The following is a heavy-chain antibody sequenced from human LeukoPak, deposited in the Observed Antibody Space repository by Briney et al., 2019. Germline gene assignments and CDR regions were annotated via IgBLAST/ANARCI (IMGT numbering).Heavy chain of an antibody. Sequence: GGSLRLSCAASGFTFDDYAMHWVRQAPGKGLEWVSGISWNSGSIGYADSVKGRFTISRDNAKNSLYLQMNSLRAEDTALYYCTTDLREIQLWTPWYYYYGMDVWGQGTTVTVSS. CDR2: ISWNSGSI. V-gene: IGHV3-9*01. J-gene: IGHJ6*02. CDR3: TTDLREIQLWTPWYYYYGMDV. D-gene: IGHD5-18*01. CDR1: GFTFDDYA.